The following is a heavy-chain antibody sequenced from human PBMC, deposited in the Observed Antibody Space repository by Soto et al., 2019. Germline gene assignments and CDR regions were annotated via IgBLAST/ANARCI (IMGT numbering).Heavy chain of an antibody. V-gene: IGHV3-23*01. CDR1: GFTFSTYA. CDR3: AASGYDKFVDY. J-gene: IGHJ4*02. Sequence: PGGSLRLSCSVSGFTFSTYAMSWVRQAPGKGLEWVSVISGRGDNTKYADSVKGRFTISRDDSKNTAYLQMNSLKTDDTAVYYCAASGYDKFVDYWGQGSLVTVSS. D-gene: IGHD5-12*01. CDR2: ISGRGDNT.